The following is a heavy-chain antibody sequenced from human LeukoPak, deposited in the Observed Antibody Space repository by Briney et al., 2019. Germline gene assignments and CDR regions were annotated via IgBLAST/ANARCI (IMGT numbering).Heavy chain of an antibody. CDR1: GFTFSSYA. D-gene: IGHD7-27*01. V-gene: IGHV3-30-3*01. Sequence: PGGSLRLSCAASGFTFSSYAMHWVRQAPGKGLEWVAVISYDGSNKYYADSVKGRFTISRDNSKNTLYLQMNSLRAEDTAVYYCAREELGMVYFDYWGQGTLVTVSS. J-gene: IGHJ4*02. CDR3: AREELGMVYFDY. CDR2: ISYDGSNK.